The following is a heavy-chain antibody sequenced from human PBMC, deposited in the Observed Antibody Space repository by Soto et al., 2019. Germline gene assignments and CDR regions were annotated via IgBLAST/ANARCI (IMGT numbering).Heavy chain of an antibody. Sequence: PSETLSLTCTVSGGSISSGGYYWSWIRQHPGKGLEWIGYIYYSGSTYYNPSLKSRVTISVDTSKNQFSLKLSSATAADTAVYYCARDLQYSRLFYGMDVWGQGTTVTVSS. CDR2: IYYSGST. J-gene: IGHJ6*02. D-gene: IGHD6-13*01. CDR3: ARDLQYSRLFYGMDV. CDR1: GGSISSGGYY. V-gene: IGHV4-31*03.